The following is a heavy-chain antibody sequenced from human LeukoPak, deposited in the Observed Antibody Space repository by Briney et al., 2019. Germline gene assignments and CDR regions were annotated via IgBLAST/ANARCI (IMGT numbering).Heavy chain of an antibody. J-gene: IGHJ4*02. Sequence: KPSETLSLTCTVSGGSISSYYWSWIRQPAGKGLEWIGRIYTSGSTNYNPSLKSRVTMSVDTSKNQFSLKLSSVTAADTAVYYCARANLDYDTLTGLLLGTYYFDYWGQGTLVTVSS. D-gene: IGHD3-9*01. CDR3: ARANLDYDTLTGLLLGTYYFDY. V-gene: IGHV4-4*07. CDR2: IYTSGST. CDR1: GGSISSYY.